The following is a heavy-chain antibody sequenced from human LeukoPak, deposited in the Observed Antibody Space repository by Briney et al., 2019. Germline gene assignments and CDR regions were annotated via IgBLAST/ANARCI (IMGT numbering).Heavy chain of an antibody. Sequence: GASVKVSCKASGYTFTSYGISWVRQAPGQGLEWMGWISAYNGNTNYAQKLQGRVSMTTDTSTSTAYMELRSLRSDDTAVYYCARIVEQQWLYYYYYYMDVWGKGTTVTISS. CDR3: ARIVEQQWLYYYYYYMDV. J-gene: IGHJ6*03. CDR1: GYTFTSYG. V-gene: IGHV1-18*01. D-gene: IGHD6-19*01. CDR2: ISAYNGNT.